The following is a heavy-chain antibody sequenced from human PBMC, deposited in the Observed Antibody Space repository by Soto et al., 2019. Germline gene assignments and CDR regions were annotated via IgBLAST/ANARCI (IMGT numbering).Heavy chain of an antibody. CDR1: GFTFSSYG. CDR2: ISYDGINT. J-gene: IGHJ4*02. Sequence: QVQLVESGGGVVQPGRSLRLSCAASGFTFSSYGMHWVRQAPGKGLEWVAVISYDGINTNYAHSVKGRYTISRDNSKNTVYLQMNSLRVEDTAVYYCAESAAGSGYDWAWAYWGQGTLVTVSS. D-gene: IGHD5-12*01. CDR3: AESAAGSGYDWAWAY. V-gene: IGHV3-30*03.